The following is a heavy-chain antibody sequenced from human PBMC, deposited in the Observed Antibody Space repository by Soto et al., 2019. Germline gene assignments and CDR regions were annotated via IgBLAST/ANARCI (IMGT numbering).Heavy chain of an antibody. J-gene: IGHJ4*02. D-gene: IGHD3-22*01. CDR2: IYYSGST. V-gene: IGHV4-30-4*01. Sequence: SETLSLTCTVSGGSISSGDYYWSWIRQPPGKGLEWIGYIYYSGSTYYNPSLKSRVTISVDTSKNQFSLKLSSVTAADTAVYYCARAASRYYDSSGYYGYWGQGTLVTVSS. CDR1: GGSISSGDYY. CDR3: ARAASRYYDSSGYYGY.